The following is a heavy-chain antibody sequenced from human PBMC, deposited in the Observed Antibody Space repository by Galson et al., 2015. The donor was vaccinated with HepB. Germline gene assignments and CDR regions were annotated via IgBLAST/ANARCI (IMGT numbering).Heavy chain of an antibody. D-gene: IGHD3-3*01. CDR1: GGTFSSYT. J-gene: IGHJ4*02. CDR2: IIPILGIA. V-gene: IGHV1-69*04. Sequence: SVKVSCKASGGTFSSYTISWVRQAPGQGLEWMGRIIPILGIANYAQKFQGRVTITADKSTSTAYMELSSLRSEDTAVYYCAREEEWPTSKLDYWGQGTLVTVSS. CDR3: AREEEWPTSKLDY.